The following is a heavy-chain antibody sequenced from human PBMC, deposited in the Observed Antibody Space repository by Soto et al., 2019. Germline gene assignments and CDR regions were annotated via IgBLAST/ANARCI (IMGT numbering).Heavy chain of an antibody. Sequence: SETLSLTCTVSGGSISSSSYYWGWIRQPPGKGLEWIGSIYYSGSTYYNPSLKSRVTISVDTSKNQFSLKLSSVTAADTAVYYCARQYYYGSGSYYKVYYGMDVWGQGTTVTVSS. J-gene: IGHJ6*02. CDR1: GGSISSSSYY. V-gene: IGHV4-39*01. CDR2: IYYSGST. CDR3: ARQYYYGSGSYYKVYYGMDV. D-gene: IGHD3-10*01.